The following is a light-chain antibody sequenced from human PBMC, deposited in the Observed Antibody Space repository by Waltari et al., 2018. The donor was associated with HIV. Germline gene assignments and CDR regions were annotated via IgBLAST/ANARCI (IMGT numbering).Light chain of an antibody. V-gene: IGKV3D-15*01. J-gene: IGKJ1*01. CDR2: YAS. Sequence: EVVLTQAPSTLSVSLGEGASLSCRASQKMTNKLGWYQQKACQAPRLLIYYASRRATAIPDRFSGSGSGTEFNLTISRLGFEDVAVYVCQQYKYWPETFGQGTKVEIK. CDR1: QKMTNK. CDR3: QQYKYWPET.